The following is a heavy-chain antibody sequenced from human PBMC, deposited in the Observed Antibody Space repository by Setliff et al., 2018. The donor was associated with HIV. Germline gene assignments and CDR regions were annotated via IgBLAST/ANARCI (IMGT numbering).Heavy chain of an antibody. CDR2: IYSSGTK. V-gene: IGHV4-31*03. Sequence: TSETLSLTCTFSGVTSGDYYWTWIRQHPVKGLEWIGYIYSSGTKYYNPSLKSRLAISLDTSKNQFSLNLKSVTAADEAVYYCARGFCSGGFCHPNFYHYMDVWGKGTTVTVSS. J-gene: IGHJ6*03. D-gene: IGHD2-15*01. CDR1: GVTSGDYY. CDR3: ARGFCSGGFCHPNFYHYMDV.